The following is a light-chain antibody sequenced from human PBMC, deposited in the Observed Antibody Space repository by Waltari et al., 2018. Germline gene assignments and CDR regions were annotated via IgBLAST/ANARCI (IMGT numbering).Light chain of an antibody. CDR1: HSFSSDY. V-gene: IGKV3-20*01. CDR3: LQYDTSPKT. Sequence: EIVLTQSPGTLSLSPGDRATLSCRASHSFSSDYLAWYQQRPGQAPRLLISGTSSRATGIPDRFSGSGSGTDFTLTISRLEPEDFAVYYCLQYDTSPKTFGKGTKVDI. CDR2: GTS. J-gene: IGKJ1*01.